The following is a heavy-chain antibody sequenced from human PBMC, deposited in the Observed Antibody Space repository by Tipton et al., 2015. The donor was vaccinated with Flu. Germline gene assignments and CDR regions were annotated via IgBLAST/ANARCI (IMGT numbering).Heavy chain of an antibody. J-gene: IGHJ4*02. CDR1: GFTFSRSD. CDR2: IGTGGDT. V-gene: IGHV3-13*01. CDR3: ASHPSGATDY. D-gene: IGHD1-26*01. Sequence: SLRLSCAASGFTFSRSDMHWVRQAPGKGLEWVSAIGTGGDTYYADSVKGRFTISRDNAKNTLYLQMNSLRAEDTAVYYCASHPSGATDYWGQGTLVTVSS.